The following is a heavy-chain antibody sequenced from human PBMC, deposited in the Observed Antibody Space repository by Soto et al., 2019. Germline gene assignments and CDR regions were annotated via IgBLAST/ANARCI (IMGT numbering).Heavy chain of an antibody. CDR3: ARDGAGAYGLGWFDP. CDR1: GDSISRGGYY. Sequence: QVQLQESGPGRVKPSQTLSLTCTVSGDSISRGGYYWNWLRQHPRKGVEWIGYIYHSGSTIYNPSLKSRVTIAVDTYKNRLSLELSNVTAADTAVYYCARDGAGAYGLGWFDPWGQGILVTVSS. J-gene: IGHJ5*02. CDR2: IYHSGST. D-gene: IGHD2-21*01. V-gene: IGHV4-31*03.